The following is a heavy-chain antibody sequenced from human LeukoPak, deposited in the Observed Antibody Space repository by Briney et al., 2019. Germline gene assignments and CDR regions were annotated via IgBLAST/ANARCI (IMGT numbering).Heavy chain of an antibody. D-gene: IGHD4-17*01. V-gene: IGHV3-74*01. CDR2: INSDGSST. J-gene: IGHJ4*02. CDR1: GFTFSSYW. Sequence: SGGSLRLSCAASGFTFSSYWMHWVRQAPGKGLVWVSRINSDGSSTSYADSVKGRFTISRDNAKNSMYLQMNSLRAEDTAVYYCARGGDDDFDLGDYWGQGTLVTVSS. CDR3: ARGGDDDFDLGDY.